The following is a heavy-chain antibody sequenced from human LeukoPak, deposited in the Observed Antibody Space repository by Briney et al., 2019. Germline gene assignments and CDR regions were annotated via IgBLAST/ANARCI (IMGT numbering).Heavy chain of an antibody. Sequence: GGSLRLSCTASGFTFSNFWMSWVRQAPGKGLEWVANIKEDGSEKYYVDSVKGRFTISRDNAKNTLYLQRNSLRAEDTAVYYCARVYIYYDSSGYFPADYWGQGTLVTVSS. J-gene: IGHJ4*02. CDR3: ARVYIYYDSSGYFPADY. CDR1: GFTFSNFW. V-gene: IGHV3-7*01. CDR2: IKEDGSEK. D-gene: IGHD3-22*01.